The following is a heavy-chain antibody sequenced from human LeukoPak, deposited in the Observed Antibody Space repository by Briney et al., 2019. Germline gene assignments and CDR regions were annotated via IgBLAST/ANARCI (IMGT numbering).Heavy chain of an antibody. V-gene: IGHV3-23*01. D-gene: IGHD3-10*01. CDR3: AREYGSGSYYYDY. CDR2: LTGSGGST. J-gene: IGHJ4*02. CDR1: EFTFSSYA. Sequence: GGSLRLSCAASEFTFSSYAMTWVRQAPGKGLEWVSALTGSGGSTHYADSVKGRFTISRDNSKNTLYLQMNSLRAEDTAVYFCAREYGSGSYYYDYWGQGTLVTVSS.